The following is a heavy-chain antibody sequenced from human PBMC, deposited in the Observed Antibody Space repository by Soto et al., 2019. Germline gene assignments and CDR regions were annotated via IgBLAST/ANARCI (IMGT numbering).Heavy chain of an antibody. J-gene: IGHJ6*02. V-gene: IGHV4-34*09. D-gene: IGHD5-18*01. CDR3: ARDSWGSYGPYGMDV. CDR1: GGSFSGYY. CDR2: INYSGST. Sequence: SETLSLTCAVYGGSFSGYYWSWIRQPPGKGLEWIGEINYSGSTNYNPSLKSRVTISVDTSKNQFSLKLSSVTAADTAVYYCARDSWGSYGPYGMDVWGPGTTVTVSS.